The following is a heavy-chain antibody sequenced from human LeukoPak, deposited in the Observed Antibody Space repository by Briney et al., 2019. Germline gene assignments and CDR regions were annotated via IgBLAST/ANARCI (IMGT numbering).Heavy chain of an antibody. CDR2: ISTYNGNT. V-gene: IGHV1-18*01. CDR1: GYTFSSYG. Sequence: ASVKVSCKGSGYTFSSYGISWVRQAPGQGLEWMGWISTYNGNTNYAQKLQGRVTMTTDTSTSTAYMELRSLRSDDTAVYYCARAPYRTYYYDSSGYYFDYWGQGTLVTVSS. CDR3: ARAPYRTYYYDSSGYYFDY. J-gene: IGHJ4*02. D-gene: IGHD3-22*01.